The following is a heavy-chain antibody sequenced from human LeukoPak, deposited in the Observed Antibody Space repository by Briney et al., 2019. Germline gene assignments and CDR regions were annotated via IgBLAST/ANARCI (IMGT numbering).Heavy chain of an antibody. CDR3: ARYGSGSYYTPITFDY. J-gene: IGHJ4*02. CDR2: INHSGST. Sequence: SETLSLTCAVYGGSFSGYYWSWIRQPPGKGLEWIGEINHSGSTNYNPSLKSRVTISVDTSKYQFSLKLSSVTAADTAVYYCARYGSGSYYTPITFDYWGQGTLVTVSS. D-gene: IGHD3-10*01. CDR1: GGSFSGYY. V-gene: IGHV4-34*01.